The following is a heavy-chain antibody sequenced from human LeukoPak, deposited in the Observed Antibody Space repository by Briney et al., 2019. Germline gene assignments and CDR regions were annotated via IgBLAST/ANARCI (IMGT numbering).Heavy chain of an antibody. CDR1: GGSFSGYY. V-gene: IGHV4-34*01. Sequence: SETLSLTCAVYGGSFSGYYWSWIRQPPGKGLEWIGEINHSGSTNYNPSLKSRVTISVDTSKNQFSLKLSSVTAADTAVYCCARGIPGGRNNYYYYYMDVWGKGTTVTVSS. CDR3: ARGIPGGRNNYYYYYMDV. J-gene: IGHJ6*03. CDR2: INHSGST. D-gene: IGHD2/OR15-2a*01.